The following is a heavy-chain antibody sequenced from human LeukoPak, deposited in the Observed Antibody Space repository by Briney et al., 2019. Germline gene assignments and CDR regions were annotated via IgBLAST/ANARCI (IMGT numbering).Heavy chain of an antibody. J-gene: IGHJ4*02. D-gene: IGHD5-18*01. V-gene: IGHV3-48*01. CDR3: ARVGLGDTAMVTMGFDY. CDR2: ISSSSRTI. Sequence: PGGSLRLSCAASGFTFSSYSMNWVRQAPGKGLEWLSYISSSSRTIYYADSVKGRFTISRDNANNSLYLQMNSLRAEDTAVYYCARVGLGDTAMVTMGFDYWGQGTLVTVSS. CDR1: GFTFSSYS.